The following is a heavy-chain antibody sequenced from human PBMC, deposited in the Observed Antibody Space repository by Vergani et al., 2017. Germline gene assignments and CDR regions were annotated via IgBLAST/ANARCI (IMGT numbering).Heavy chain of an antibody. Sequence: QVQLQESGPGLVKPPGTLSLTCAVSGGSISSSNWWSWVRQPPGKGLEWIGEIYHSGSTNYNPSLKSRVTISVDKSKNQFSLKLSSVTAADTAVYYCARGPRGGYYGSGSYYDYWGQGTLVTVSS. D-gene: IGHD3-10*01. CDR2: IYHSGST. V-gene: IGHV4-4*03. J-gene: IGHJ4*02. CDR3: ARGPRGGYYGSGSYYDY. CDR1: GGSISSSNW.